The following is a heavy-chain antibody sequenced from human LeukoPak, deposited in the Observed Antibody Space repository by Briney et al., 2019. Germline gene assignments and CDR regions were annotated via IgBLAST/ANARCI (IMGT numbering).Heavy chain of an antibody. D-gene: IGHD6-19*01. Sequence: SETLSLTCTVSGGSISSYYWSWIRQPPGKGLGWIGYIYYSGSTNYNPSLKSRVTISVDTSKNQFSLKLSSVTAADTAVYSCASDRRIAVACTGEFDPWGQGTLVTVSS. V-gene: IGHV4-59*01. CDR1: GGSISSYY. CDR3: ASDRRIAVACTGEFDP. J-gene: IGHJ5*02. CDR2: IYYSGST.